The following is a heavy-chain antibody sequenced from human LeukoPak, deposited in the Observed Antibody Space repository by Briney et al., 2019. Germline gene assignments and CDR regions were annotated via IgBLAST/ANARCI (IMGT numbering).Heavy chain of an antibody. Sequence: GGSLRLSCATSGFTFSSYGMHWVRQAPGKGLEWVAVIWYDGSNKYYADSVKGRFTISRDNSKNTLYLQMDSLRAEDTAVYYCARDADIVVVVAATRYGYGMDVWGQGTMVTVSS. J-gene: IGHJ6*02. CDR1: GFTFSSYG. V-gene: IGHV3-33*01. CDR2: IWYDGSNK. CDR3: ARDADIVVVVAATRYGYGMDV. D-gene: IGHD2-15*01.